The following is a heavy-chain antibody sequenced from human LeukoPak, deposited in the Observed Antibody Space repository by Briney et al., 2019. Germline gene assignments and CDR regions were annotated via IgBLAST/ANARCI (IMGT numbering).Heavy chain of an antibody. D-gene: IGHD3-10*01. CDR3: ARVAMVRGVIPGYFDY. CDR1: GFIFNNAW. Sequence: GGSLRLSCAASGFIFNNAWMIWVRQAPGKGLEWVSVIYSGGSTYYADSVKGRFTISRDNSKNTLYLQMNSLRAEDTAVYYCARVAMVRGVIPGYFDYWGQGTLVTVSS. V-gene: IGHV3-53*01. J-gene: IGHJ4*02. CDR2: IYSGGST.